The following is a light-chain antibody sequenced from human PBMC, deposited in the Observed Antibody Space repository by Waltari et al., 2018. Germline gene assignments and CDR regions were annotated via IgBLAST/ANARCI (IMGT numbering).Light chain of an antibody. Sequence: EIVLTHSPGPLSLSSGESDTLSCRTSQSISKYLAWYQQKPGQAPRLLIYHASSRATGIPDRFSGSGSGTDFSLTISRLEPEDFAVYYCQHYESLPVTFGQGTKVEIK. V-gene: IGKV3-20*01. CDR2: HAS. CDR3: QHYESLPVT. CDR1: QSISKY. J-gene: IGKJ1*01.